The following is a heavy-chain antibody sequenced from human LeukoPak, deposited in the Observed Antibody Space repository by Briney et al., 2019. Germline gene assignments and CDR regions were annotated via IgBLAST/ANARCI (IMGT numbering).Heavy chain of an antibody. Sequence: GRSLRLSCAASGFTFSSYAMHWVRQAPGKGLEWVAVISYDGSNKYYADTVKGRFTISRDNSKNTLYLEKNSLRAEDTAVYYCARDTAMVWGQAYCYYYYMDVWGKGTTVTVSS. D-gene: IGHD5-18*01. J-gene: IGHJ6*03. CDR3: ARDTAMVWGQAYCYYYYMDV. CDR2: ISYDGSNK. CDR1: GFTFSSYA. V-gene: IGHV3-30*01.